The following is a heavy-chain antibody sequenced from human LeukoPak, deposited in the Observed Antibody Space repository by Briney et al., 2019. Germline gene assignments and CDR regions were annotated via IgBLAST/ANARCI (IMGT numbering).Heavy chain of an antibody. CDR1: GFTFSSYS. CDR3: ARSADDAFDI. V-gene: IGHV3-21*01. CDR2: ISSSSSYI. J-gene: IGHJ3*02. Sequence: GGSLRLSCAASGFTFSSYSMSWVRQAPGKGLEWVSSISSSSSYIYYADSVKGRFTISRDNAKNSLYLQMNSLRAEDTAVYYCARSADDAFDIWGQGTMVTVSS.